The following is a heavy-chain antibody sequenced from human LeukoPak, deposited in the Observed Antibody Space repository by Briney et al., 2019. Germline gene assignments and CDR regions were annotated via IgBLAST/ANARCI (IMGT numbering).Heavy chain of an antibody. CDR1: GGSISSYY. D-gene: IGHD4-11*01. V-gene: IGHV4-59*08. CDR3: ARLQYRNNWFDP. Sequence: ASETLSLTCTVSGGSISSYYWSWIRQPPGKGLEWIGYIYYSGSTNYNPSLKSRVTISADTSKNQFSLKLSSVTAADTAVYYCARLQYRNNWFDPWGQGTLVTVSP. J-gene: IGHJ5*02. CDR2: IYYSGST.